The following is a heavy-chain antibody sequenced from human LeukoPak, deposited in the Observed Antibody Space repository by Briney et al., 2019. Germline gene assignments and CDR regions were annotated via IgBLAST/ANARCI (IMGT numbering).Heavy chain of an antibody. V-gene: IGHV3-53*01. CDR2: IHSGGST. CDR3: ARERIYDFWSGYPTAFDY. CDR1: GFTVSSNY. Sequence: GGSLRLSCAASGFTVSSNYMSWVRQAPGKGLEWVSIIHSGGSTYYADSVRGRFTISRDNSKNTLYLQMNSLRAEDTAVYYCARERIYDFWSGYPTAFDYWGQGTLVTVSS. J-gene: IGHJ4*02. D-gene: IGHD3-3*01.